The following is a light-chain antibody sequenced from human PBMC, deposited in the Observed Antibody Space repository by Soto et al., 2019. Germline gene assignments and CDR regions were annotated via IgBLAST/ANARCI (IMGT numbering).Light chain of an antibody. Sequence: QSVLTQPPSASGTPGQRVTISCSGSSSNIGSNTVSWYQQLPGTAPKLLIYSNNQRPSWVPDRFSGSKSGTSASLAISELQSEDEADYYCAAWDDRLNGQGVFGGGTQLTVL. J-gene: IGLJ3*02. V-gene: IGLV1-44*01. CDR3: AAWDDRLNGQGV. CDR1: SSNIGSNT. CDR2: SNN.